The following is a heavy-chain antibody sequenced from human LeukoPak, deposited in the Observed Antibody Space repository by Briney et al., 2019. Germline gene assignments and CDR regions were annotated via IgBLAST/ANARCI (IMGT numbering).Heavy chain of an antibody. CDR2: ISYDGSNK. J-gene: IGHJ4*02. CDR1: GFTFSSYG. Sequence: GGSLRLSCAASGFTFSSYGMHWVRQAPGKGLEWVAVISYDGSNKYYADSVKGRFTISRDNSKDTLYLQMNSLRAEDTAVYYCASLSPLFDYWGQGTLVTVSS. CDR3: ASLSPLFDY. V-gene: IGHV3-30*03.